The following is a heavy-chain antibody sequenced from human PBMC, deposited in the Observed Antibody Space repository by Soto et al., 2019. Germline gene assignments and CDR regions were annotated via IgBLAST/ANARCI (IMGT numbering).Heavy chain of an antibody. CDR3: ARDPIPGAPDYLDY. D-gene: IGHD2-2*01. V-gene: IGHV3-30-3*01. Sequence: QVHLVESGGGVVQPGRSLRLSCVASGFTFSTHVLHWVRQAPGKGLEWVAVASPTETIKIYADSVKGRFTISRDNSRSILYLQMNSLRPEDTAIYYCARDPIPGAPDYLDYWGQGTLVTVSS. J-gene: IGHJ4*02. CDR2: ASPTETIK. CDR1: GFTFSTHV.